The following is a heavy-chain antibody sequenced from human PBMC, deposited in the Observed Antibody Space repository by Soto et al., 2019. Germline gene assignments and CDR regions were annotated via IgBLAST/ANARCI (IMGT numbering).Heavy chain of an antibody. Sequence: QPLGNALEWIGYIFYSGTTNYNPSLKSRVTISLDTFKNQFSLRLTSVTAADTAAYGCARHHGSSWYFDDWGQGTLVTCSS. CDR2: IFYSGTT. D-gene: IGHD6-13*01. CDR3: ARHHGSSWYFDD. V-gene: IGHV4-59*08. J-gene: IGHJ4*02.